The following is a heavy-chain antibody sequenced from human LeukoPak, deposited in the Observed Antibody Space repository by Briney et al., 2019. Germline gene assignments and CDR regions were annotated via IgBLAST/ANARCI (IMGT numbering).Heavy chain of an antibody. V-gene: IGHV3-48*01. D-gene: IGHD2-15*01. CDR2: ISGSSGSI. CDR1: GFTLSSYN. J-gene: IGHJ4*02. Sequence: GGSLRLSCAASGFTLSSYNMNWVRQAPGKGLEWLSDISGSSGSIYYADSVKGRFTISRDNAKNSLYLQMNSLRAEDTAVYYCARDGSRYQRTFDYWGQGTLVTVSS. CDR3: ARDGSRYQRTFDY.